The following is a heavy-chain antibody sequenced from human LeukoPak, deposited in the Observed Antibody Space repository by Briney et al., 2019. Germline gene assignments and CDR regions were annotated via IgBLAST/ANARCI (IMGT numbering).Heavy chain of an antibody. CDR2: ISYDGSDK. J-gene: IGHJ4*02. CDR3: ARDPSRDGYNLGFFDY. D-gene: IGHD5-24*01. Sequence: GRSLRLSCAASGFTFSSYAMHWVRQAPGKGLEWVAVISYDGSDKYYADSVKGRFTISRDNSKNTLYLQMNILRAEDTAVYYCARDPSRDGYNLGFFDYWGQGTLVTVSS. CDR1: GFTFSSYA. V-gene: IGHV3-30-3*01.